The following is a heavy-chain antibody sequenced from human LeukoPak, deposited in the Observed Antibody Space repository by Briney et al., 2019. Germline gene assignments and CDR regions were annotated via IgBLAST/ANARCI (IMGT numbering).Heavy chain of an antibody. CDR2: ISSSGSTI. D-gene: IGHD1-26*01. CDR1: GFTFSSYE. J-gene: IGHJ3*02. V-gene: IGHV3-48*03. CDR3: AKEGSYDAFDI. Sequence: GGSLRLSCAASGFTFSSYEMDWVRQAPGKGLEWVSYISSSGSTINYADSVMGRFTVSRDNAENSLYLQMGSLRADDTAVYYCAKEGSYDAFDIWGQGTMVTVSS.